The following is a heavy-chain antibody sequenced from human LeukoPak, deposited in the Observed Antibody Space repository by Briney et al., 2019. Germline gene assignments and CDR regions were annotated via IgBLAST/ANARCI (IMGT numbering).Heavy chain of an antibody. Sequence: GGSLRLSCAASEFTFSTYSMNWFRQAPGKGLEWVSSISATSTYTYYADSLKGRFIISRDNAKNSVYLQMNSLRAEDTAVYYCTREFCSGGSCYSGGYWGQGALVTVSS. CDR2: ISATSTYT. D-gene: IGHD2-15*01. V-gene: IGHV3-21*01. CDR3: TREFCSGGSCYSGGY. CDR1: EFTFSTYS. J-gene: IGHJ4*02.